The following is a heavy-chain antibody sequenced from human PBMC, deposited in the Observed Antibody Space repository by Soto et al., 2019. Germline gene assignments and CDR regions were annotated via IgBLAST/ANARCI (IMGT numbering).Heavy chain of an antibody. CDR2: INPGGGST. CDR1: GYTFTNNY. J-gene: IGHJ4*02. D-gene: IGHD2-21*02. CDR3: ARVTFCGGDCYSFDY. Sequence: QVQLVQSGAEVRKPGASVKVSCKASGYTFTNNYIHWVRQAPGQGLEWMGIINPGGGSTNYAQKFQARVSVTTDTSPASVYMELSSLTSEDTAVYYCARVTFCGGDCYSFDYWGQGTLVTVSS. V-gene: IGHV1-46*01.